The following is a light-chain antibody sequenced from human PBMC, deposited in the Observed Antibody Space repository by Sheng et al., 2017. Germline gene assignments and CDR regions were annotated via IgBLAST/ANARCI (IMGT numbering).Light chain of an antibody. CDR3: HQAYSSPMT. Sequence: DIQMTQSPSTLSASVGDRVTITCRASESMSYWLAWYQQKPGKAPKLLIYSASQLQDGAPSRFSGSGSGTDFTLTISSLQPEDFATYYCHQAYSSPMTFGGGTKVEI. CDR1: ESMSYW. J-gene: IGKJ4*01. CDR2: SAS. V-gene: IGKV1-12*01.